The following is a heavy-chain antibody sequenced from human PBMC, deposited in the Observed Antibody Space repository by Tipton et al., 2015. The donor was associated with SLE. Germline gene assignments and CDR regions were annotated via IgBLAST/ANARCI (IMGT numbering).Heavy chain of an antibody. CDR3: ATDVCYYYYGMDV. J-gene: IGHJ6*02. Sequence: SLRLSCAASGFTFSSYWMSWVRQAPGKGLEWVANIKQDGSEKYYVDSVKGRFTISRDNAKNSLYLQMNSLRAEDTAVYYCATDVCYYYYGMDVWGQGTTVTVSS. CDR1: GFTFSSYW. CDR2: IKQDGSEK. V-gene: IGHV3-7*01.